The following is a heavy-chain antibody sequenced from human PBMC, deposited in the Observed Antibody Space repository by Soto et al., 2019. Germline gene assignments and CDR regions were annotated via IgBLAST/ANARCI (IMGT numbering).Heavy chain of an antibody. D-gene: IGHD3-9*01. CDR1: GGTFSSYA. Sequence: QVQLVQSGAEVKKPGSSVKVSCKASGGTFSSYAISWVRQAPGQGLEWMGGIIPIFGTANYAQKFQGRVTITADESTSTAYMELSSLRSEDTAVYYCARRGYDILTGYYNFYYYYGMDVWGQGTTVTVSS. J-gene: IGHJ6*02. CDR3: ARRGYDILTGYYNFYYYYGMDV. CDR2: IIPIFGTA. V-gene: IGHV1-69*01.